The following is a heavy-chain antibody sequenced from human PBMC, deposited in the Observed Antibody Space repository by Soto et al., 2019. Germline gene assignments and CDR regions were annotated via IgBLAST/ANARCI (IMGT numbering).Heavy chain of an antibody. CDR3: ASAASGSSLYYFDY. CDR1: GYTFTSYG. Sequence: ASVKVSCKASGYTFTSYGISWVRQAPGQGLEWMGWISAYNGNTNYAQKFQGRVTMTTDTSTSTVYMELSSLRSEDTAVYYCASAASGSSLYYFDYWGQGTLVTVSS. V-gene: IGHV1-18*01. D-gene: IGHD1-26*01. CDR2: ISAYNGNT. J-gene: IGHJ4*02.